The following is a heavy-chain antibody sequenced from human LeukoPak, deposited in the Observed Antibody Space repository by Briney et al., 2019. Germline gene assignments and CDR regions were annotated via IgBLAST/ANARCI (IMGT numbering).Heavy chain of an antibody. J-gene: IGHJ4*02. CDR2: FDPEDGET. CDR3: ATGGKMVRGIYTDY. V-gene: IGHV1-24*01. Sequence: ASVKVSCKVSGDTLTELSMHWVRQAPGKGLEWMGGFDPEDGETIYAQKFQGRVTMTEDTSTDTAYMELSSLRSEDTAVYYCATGGKMVRGIYTDYWGQGTLVTVSS. CDR1: GDTLTELS. D-gene: IGHD3-10*01.